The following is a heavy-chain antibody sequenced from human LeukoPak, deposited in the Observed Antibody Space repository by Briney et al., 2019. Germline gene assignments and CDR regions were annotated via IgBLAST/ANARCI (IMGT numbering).Heavy chain of an antibody. CDR3: ARYSSSSPVDY. D-gene: IGHD6-6*01. Sequence: SETLSLTCTVSGGSISSGGYYWSWIRQPPGKGLEWIGYIYHSGSTYYNPSLKSQVTISVDRSKNQFSLKLSSVTAADTAVYYCARYSSSSPVDYWGQGTLVTVSS. CDR1: GGSISSGGYY. J-gene: IGHJ4*02. V-gene: IGHV4-30-2*01. CDR2: IYHSGST.